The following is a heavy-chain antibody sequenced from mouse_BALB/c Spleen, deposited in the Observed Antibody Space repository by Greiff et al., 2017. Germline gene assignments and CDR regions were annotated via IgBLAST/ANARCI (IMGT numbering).Heavy chain of an antibody. CDR1: GYSITSDYA. Sequence: EVQRVESGPGLVKPSQSLSLTCTVTGYSITSDYAWTWIRQFPGNKLEWMGYISYSGSTSYNPSLKSRISITRDTSKNQFFLQLNSVTTEDTATYYCARSYDYDDYRKHYAMDYWGQGTSVTVSS. D-gene: IGHD2-4*01. J-gene: IGHJ4*01. CDR2: ISYSGST. CDR3: ARSYDYDDYRKHYAMDY. V-gene: IGHV3-2*02.